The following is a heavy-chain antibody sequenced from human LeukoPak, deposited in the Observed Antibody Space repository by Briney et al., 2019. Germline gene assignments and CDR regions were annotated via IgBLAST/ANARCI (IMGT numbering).Heavy chain of an antibody. Sequence: SSETLSLTCTVSGGSINSYYWSWIRQPAGKGLEWIGRIYTSGSTNYNPSLKSRVTISVDTSKNQFSLKLSSVTAADTAVYYCAAQSSVTTIIYRAFDIWGQGTMVTVSS. CDR1: GGSINSYY. V-gene: IGHV4-4*07. CDR2: IYTSGST. D-gene: IGHD4-11*01. CDR3: AAQSSVTTIIYRAFDI. J-gene: IGHJ3*02.